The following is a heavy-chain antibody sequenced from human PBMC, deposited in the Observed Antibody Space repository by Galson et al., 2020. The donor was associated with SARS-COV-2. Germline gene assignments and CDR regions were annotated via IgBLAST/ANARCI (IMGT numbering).Heavy chain of an antibody. J-gene: IGHJ3*02. V-gene: IGHV3-30-3*01. Sequence: GSLRLSCAASGFTFSSYAMHWVRQAPGKGLEWVAVISYDGSNKYYADSVKGRFTISRDNSKNTLYLQMNSLRAEDTAVYYCARAPGHAFDIWGQGTMVTVSS. CDR2: ISYDGSNK. CDR1: GFTFSSYA. CDR3: ARAPGHAFDI.